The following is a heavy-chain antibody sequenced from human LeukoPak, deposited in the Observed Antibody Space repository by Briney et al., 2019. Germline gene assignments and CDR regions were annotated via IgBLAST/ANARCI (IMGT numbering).Heavy chain of an antibody. CDR3: ARDQSIAAAGTHPFDY. Sequence: TSETLSLTCAVSGASISTYFWSWFRQPPGKGLEWIGSIYYSGSTYYNPSLKSRVTISVDTSKNQFSLKLSSVTAADTAVYYCARDQSIAAAGTHPFDYWGQGTLVTVSS. V-gene: IGHV4-59*12. J-gene: IGHJ4*02. D-gene: IGHD6-13*01. CDR2: IYYSGST. CDR1: GASISTYF.